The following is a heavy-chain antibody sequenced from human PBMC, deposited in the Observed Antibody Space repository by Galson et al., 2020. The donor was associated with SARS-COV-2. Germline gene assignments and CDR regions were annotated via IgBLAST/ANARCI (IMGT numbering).Heavy chain of an antibody. CDR3: AREGNYGDYAPH. CDR1: GFTVSSNY. J-gene: IGHJ4*02. V-gene: IGHV3-53*01. CDR2: IYSGGST. Sequence: GESLKISCAASGFTVSSNYMSWVRQAPGKGLEWVSVIYSGGSTYYADSVKGRFTISRDNSKNTLYLQMNSLRAEDTAVYYCAREGNYGDYAPHWGQGTLVTVSS. D-gene: IGHD4-17*01.